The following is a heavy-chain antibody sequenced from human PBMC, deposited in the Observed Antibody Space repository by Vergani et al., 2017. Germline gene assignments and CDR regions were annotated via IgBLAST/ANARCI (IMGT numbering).Heavy chain of an antibody. J-gene: IGHJ6*02. CDR2: IRSKANSYAT. D-gene: IGHD6-6*01. CDR3: TGQLVGLIYYYYYGMDV. CDR1: GFTLSSYA. Sequence: VQLVESGGGVVQPGRSLRLSCAASGFTLSSYAMSWVRQASGKGLEWVGRIRSKANSYATAYAASVKGRFTISRDDSKNTAYLQMNSLKTEDTAVYYCTGQLVGLIYYYYYGMDVWGQGTTVTVSS. V-gene: IGHV3-73*01.